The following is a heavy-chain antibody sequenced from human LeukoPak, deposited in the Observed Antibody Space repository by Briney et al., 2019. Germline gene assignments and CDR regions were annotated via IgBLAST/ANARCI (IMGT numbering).Heavy chain of an antibody. J-gene: IGHJ6*04. V-gene: IGHV4-34*01. CDR1: GGSFSGYY. D-gene: IGHD6-13*01. Sequence: SETLSLTCAVYGGSFSGYYWSWIRQPPGKGLECIGEINHSGSTNYNPSLKSRVTISVDTSKNQFSLKLSSVTAADTAVYYCARGQGIADRYYHYYMMDVWGKGTTVTVSS. CDR2: INHSGST. CDR3: ARGQGIADRYYHYYMMDV.